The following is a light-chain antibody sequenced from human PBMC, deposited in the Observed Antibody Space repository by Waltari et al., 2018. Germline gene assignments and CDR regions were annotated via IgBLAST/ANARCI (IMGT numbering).Light chain of an antibody. CDR3: CSYVGGGTLI. V-gene: IGLV2-23*02. J-gene: IGLJ2*01. CDR1: SHDIGGYNF. CDR2: DVS. Sequence: QSALTQPASVSGSTGQSITIPCMGTSHDIGGYNFVSWYQQHPGKAPKLMIYDVSKRPSGVSNRFSGSKSGNTASLTISGLQAEDEADYYCCSYVGGGTLIFGGGTNVTVL.